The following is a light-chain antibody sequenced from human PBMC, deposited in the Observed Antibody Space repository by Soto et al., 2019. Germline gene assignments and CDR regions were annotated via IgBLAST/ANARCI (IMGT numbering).Light chain of an antibody. Sequence: DIQMTQSPSSLSASVGDRVTITCRASQSISSYLNWYQQKPGKAPKLLIYAASSLQSGVPSRFSGSGSGTDFTLTISSLQPEDFATYYCQHSYSTPLTFGGGTKVESK. V-gene: IGKV1-39*01. CDR1: QSISSY. CDR3: QHSYSTPLT. J-gene: IGKJ4*01. CDR2: AAS.